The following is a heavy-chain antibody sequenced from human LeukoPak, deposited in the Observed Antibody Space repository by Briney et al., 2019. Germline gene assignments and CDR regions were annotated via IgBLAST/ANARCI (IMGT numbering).Heavy chain of an antibody. J-gene: IGHJ4*02. CDR2: IIPIFGIT. CDR3: AREADIVVVPAAIRRGYYFDY. CDR1: GGTFSSYA. D-gene: IGHD2-2*01. V-gene: IGHV1-69*04. Sequence: SVTVSCKASGGTFSSYAISWVRQAPGQGLEWMGRIIPIFGITNYAQKFQGTITSTEDKSTSTADMELSSLRSEDTAVYYCAREADIVVVPAAIRRGYYFDYWGQGTLVTVSS.